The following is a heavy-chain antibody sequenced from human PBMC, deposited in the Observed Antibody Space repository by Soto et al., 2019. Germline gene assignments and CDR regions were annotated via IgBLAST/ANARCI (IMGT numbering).Heavy chain of an antibody. CDR3: AKEPVWGTIFGGTFDP. Sequence: GGSLRLSCAASGFTFSSYAMSWVRQAPGKGLEWVSAISGSGGSTYYADSVKGRFTSSRDNSKNTLYLQMNSLRAEDTAVYYCAKEPVWGTIFGGTFDPWGQGTLVTVSS. D-gene: IGHD3-3*01. V-gene: IGHV3-23*01. CDR2: ISGSGGST. CDR1: GFTFSSYA. J-gene: IGHJ5*02.